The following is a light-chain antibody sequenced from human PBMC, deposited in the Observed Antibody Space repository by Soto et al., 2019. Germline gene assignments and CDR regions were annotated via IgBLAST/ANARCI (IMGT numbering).Light chain of an antibody. Sequence: QSVLTQPRSVSGSPGQSVTISCTGTSSDVGGYNYVSWYQQHPGKAPKLIIYEVSHRPSGASNHFSGYKSGNTASLTISGLQAEDEADYYCSSYTSTSTPCVFGTGTKVTVL. CDR1: SSDVGGYNY. J-gene: IGLJ1*01. V-gene: IGLV2-14*01. CDR3: SSYTSTSTPCV. CDR2: EVS.